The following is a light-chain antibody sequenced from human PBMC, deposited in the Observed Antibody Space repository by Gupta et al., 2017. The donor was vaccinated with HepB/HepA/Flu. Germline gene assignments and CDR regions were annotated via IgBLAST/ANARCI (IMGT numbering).Light chain of an antibody. V-gene: IGKV1-33*01. Sequence: DIQMTQSPSSLSASVGDRITISCQASQDITNYLHWYQQKPGKAPELLIYDSSNLETGVPSRFSGSGSGTHFTLTINSLQPEDIATYYCQQFDNLPSTFGQGTQVEIK. CDR2: DSS. CDR1: QDITNY. J-gene: IGKJ5*01. CDR3: QQFDNLPST.